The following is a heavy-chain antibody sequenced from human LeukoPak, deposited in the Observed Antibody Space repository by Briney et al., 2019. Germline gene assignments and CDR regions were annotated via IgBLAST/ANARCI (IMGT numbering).Heavy chain of an antibody. J-gene: IGHJ4*02. V-gene: IGHV3-21*04. D-gene: IGHD2-21*02. CDR2: ISSSNSYI. CDR1: GFTFSTYS. CDR3: ARARVVTKWIDY. Sequence: GGSLRLSCAASGFTFSTYSMNWVRQAPGKGLEWVSSISSSNSYIYYADSMKGRLTISRDNAKNSLYLQMNSLRAEDTAVYYCARARVVTKWIDYWGQGTLVTVSS.